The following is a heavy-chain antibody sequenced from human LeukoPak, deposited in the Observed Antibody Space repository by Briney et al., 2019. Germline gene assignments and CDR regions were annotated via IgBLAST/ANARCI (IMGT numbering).Heavy chain of an antibody. V-gene: IGHV4-59*01. CDR1: GFTFSDYY. CDR3: ARYYYDSSGYFNPYYYYGMDV. J-gene: IGHJ6*02. Sequence: GSLRLSCAASGFTFSDYYMSWIRQPPGKGLEWIGYIYYSGSTNYNPSLKSRVTISVDTSKNQFSLKLSSVTAADTAVYYCARYYYDSSGYFNPYYYYGMDVWGQGTTVTVSS. CDR2: IYYSGST. D-gene: IGHD3-22*01.